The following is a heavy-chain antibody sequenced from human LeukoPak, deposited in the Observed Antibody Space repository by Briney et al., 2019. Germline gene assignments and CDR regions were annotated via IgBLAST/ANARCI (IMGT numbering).Heavy chain of an antibody. CDR1: AFTFCSSW. CDR2: IYKDRGKL. J-gene: IGHJ4*02. V-gene: IGHV3-7*01. Sequence: PGGSLRFYCSASAFTFCSSWMAWVRQAPGKGLEWLASIYKDRGKLDYVDSVKGRFTISRDKAKNSLYLQMNSLRAEDTAVYYCARWSGDWGQGTLVTVSS. CDR3: ARWSGD. D-gene: IGHD3-3*01.